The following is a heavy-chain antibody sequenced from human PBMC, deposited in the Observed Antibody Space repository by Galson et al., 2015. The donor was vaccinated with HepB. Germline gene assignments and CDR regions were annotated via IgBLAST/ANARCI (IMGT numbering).Heavy chain of an antibody. Sequence: SLRLSCAASGFTFSSYAMSWVRQAPGKGLEWVSAISGSGGSTYYADSVKGRFTISRDNSKNTLYLQMNSLRAEDTAVYYCAKKSEQSIVVVKKSDYFDYWGQGTLVTVSS. CDR2: ISGSGGST. V-gene: IGHV3-23*01. J-gene: IGHJ4*02. CDR3: AKKSEQSIVVVKKSDYFDY. CDR1: GFTFSSYA. D-gene: IGHD2-15*01.